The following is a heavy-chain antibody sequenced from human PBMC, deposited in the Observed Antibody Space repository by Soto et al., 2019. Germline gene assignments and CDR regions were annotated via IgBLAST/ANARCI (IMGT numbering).Heavy chain of an antibody. CDR1: GGTFSSYA. Sequence: SVKVSCKASGGTFSSYAISWVRQAPGQGLEWMGGIIPIFGTANYAQKFQGRVTITADESTSTAYMELSSLRSEDTAVYYCAREASITIFGVVTNYGMDVWGQGTTVTVSS. CDR2: IIPIFGTA. D-gene: IGHD3-3*01. V-gene: IGHV1-69*13. CDR3: AREASITIFGVVTNYGMDV. J-gene: IGHJ6*02.